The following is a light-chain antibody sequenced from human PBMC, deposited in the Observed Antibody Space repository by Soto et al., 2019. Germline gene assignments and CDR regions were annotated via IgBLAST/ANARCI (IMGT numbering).Light chain of an antibody. Sequence: EIVMTQSPATLSVSPGERATLSCRASQSVSSNLAWYQQKPGQAPRLLIYGASTRATGIPARFSGSGSGTEFTLTIGSLEPEDFAVYYCQQRSNWPPWTFGQGTKVDIK. CDR2: GAS. J-gene: IGKJ1*01. CDR1: QSVSSN. V-gene: IGKV3-15*01. CDR3: QQRSNWPPWT.